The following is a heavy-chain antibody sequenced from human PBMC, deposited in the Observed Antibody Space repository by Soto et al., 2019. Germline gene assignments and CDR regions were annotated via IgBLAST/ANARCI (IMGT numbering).Heavy chain of an antibody. J-gene: IGHJ4*02. CDR1: GGSFSGYY. D-gene: IGHD6-13*01. CDR2: INHSGST. Sequence: QVQLQQWGAGLLKPSETLSLTCAVYGGSFSGYYWSWIRQPPGKGLEWIGEINHSGSTNYNPSLKSRVTISVDTSKNQFSLKLSSVTAADTAVYYCARVAHSSSPEVDYWGQGTLVTVSS. CDR3: ARVAHSSSPEVDY. V-gene: IGHV4-34*01.